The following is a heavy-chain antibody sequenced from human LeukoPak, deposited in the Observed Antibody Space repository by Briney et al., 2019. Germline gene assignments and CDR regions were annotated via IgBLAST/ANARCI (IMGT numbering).Heavy chain of an antibody. Sequence: PGGSLRLSCAASGFTFSSYAMSWVRQAPGKGLEWVSTFSGSSGATCYADSVKGRFTISRDNSKNTLYLQMNSLRAEDTAVYYCAKAVSKPHYYFDYWGQGTLVTVSS. J-gene: IGHJ4*02. CDR3: AKAVSKPHYYFDY. CDR2: FSGSSGAT. D-gene: IGHD5/OR15-5a*01. V-gene: IGHV3-23*01. CDR1: GFTFSSYA.